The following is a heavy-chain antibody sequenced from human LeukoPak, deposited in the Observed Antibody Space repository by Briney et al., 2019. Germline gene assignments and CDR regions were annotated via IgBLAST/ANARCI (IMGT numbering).Heavy chain of an antibody. CDR2: MNPNSGNT. CDR1: GYTFTSYD. CDR3: ARGALLYDSSGYTDY. Sequence: ASVKVSCKASGYTFTSYDINWMRQATGQGLEWMGWMNPNSGNTGYAQKFQGRVTMTRNTSISTAYMELSSLRSEDTAVYYCARGALLYDSSGYTDYWGQGTLVTVSS. D-gene: IGHD3-22*01. V-gene: IGHV1-8*01. J-gene: IGHJ4*02.